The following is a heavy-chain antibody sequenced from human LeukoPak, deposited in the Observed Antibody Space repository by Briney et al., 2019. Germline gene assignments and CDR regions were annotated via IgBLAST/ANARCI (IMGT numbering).Heavy chain of an antibody. J-gene: IGHJ4*02. CDR1: GFTFSNAW. V-gene: IGHV3-15*01. CDR2: IKSKSDGGTT. Sequence: GGSLRLSCAASGFTFSNAWMSWVRQAPGKGLEWVGRIKSKSDGGTTDYAAPVKGRFIISRDDVKNTLYLHMNSLKTGDTAKYYCTTHPRGYVVYWGQGTLVSVSS. CDR3: TTHPRGYVVY. D-gene: IGHD6-25*01.